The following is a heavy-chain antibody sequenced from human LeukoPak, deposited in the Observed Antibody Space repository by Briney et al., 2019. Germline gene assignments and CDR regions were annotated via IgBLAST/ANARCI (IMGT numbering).Heavy chain of an antibody. D-gene: IGHD4-17*01. CDR3: ARLGKMTTVTYYYYMDV. J-gene: IGHJ6*03. Sequence: GESLKISCKGSGYSFTSYWIGWVRQMPGKGLDWMGIIYPGDSDTRDSPSLQGQVTISADKSISTAYLQWSSLKASDTAMYYCARLGKMTTVTYYYYMDVWGKGTTVTVSS. CDR1: GYSFTSYW. CDR2: IYPGDSDT. V-gene: IGHV5-51*01.